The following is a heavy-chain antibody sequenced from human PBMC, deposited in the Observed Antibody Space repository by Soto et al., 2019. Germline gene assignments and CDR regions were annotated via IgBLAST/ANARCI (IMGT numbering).Heavy chain of an antibody. CDR1: GYSFTSYC. V-gene: IGHV5-10-1*01. CDR2: IDPSDSYT. Sequence: PGESLKISCKGSGYSFTSYCISWVRQMPGKGLEWMGRIDPSDSYTNYSPSFQGHVTISADKSISTAYLQWSSLKASDTAMYYCARHKNEYCSSTSCYAFDYWGQGTLVTVS. J-gene: IGHJ4*02. D-gene: IGHD2-2*01. CDR3: ARHKNEYCSSTSCYAFDY.